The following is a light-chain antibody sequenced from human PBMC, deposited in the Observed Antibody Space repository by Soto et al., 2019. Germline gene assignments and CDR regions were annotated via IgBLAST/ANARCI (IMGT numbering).Light chain of an antibody. CDR2: GAS. CDR1: QSVSSSY. J-gene: IGKJ1*01. V-gene: IGKV3-20*01. CDR3: QQYGSSPQT. Sequence: EIVLTQSPGTLSLSPGERATLSCRASQSVSSSYLAWYHLQPGQAPRLLIYGASSRATGIPDRFSGSGSGTDFTLTISRLEPEDFAVYYCQQYGSSPQTFGQGTKVDIK.